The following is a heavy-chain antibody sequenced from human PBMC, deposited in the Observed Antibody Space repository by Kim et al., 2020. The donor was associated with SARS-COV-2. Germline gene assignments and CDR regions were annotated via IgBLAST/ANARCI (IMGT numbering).Heavy chain of an antibody. CDR2: IYYSGST. D-gene: IGHD6-6*01. V-gene: IGHV4-31*03. Sequence: SETLSLTCTVSGGSISSGGYYWSWIRQHPGKGLEWIGYIYYSGSTYYNPSLKSRVTISVDTSKNQFSLKLSSVTAADTAVYYCARAIAARSDAFDIWGQGTMVTVSS. CDR1: GGSISSGGYY. J-gene: IGHJ3*02. CDR3: ARAIAARSDAFDI.